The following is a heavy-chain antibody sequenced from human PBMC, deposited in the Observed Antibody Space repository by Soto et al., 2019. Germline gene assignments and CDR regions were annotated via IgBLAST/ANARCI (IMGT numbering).Heavy chain of an antibody. Sequence: QVQLVESGGGVVQPGRSLRLSCAASGFTFSSYAMHWVRQAPGKGLEWVAVISYDGSNKYYADSVKGRFTISRDNSKNPLYLQMNSLRAEDTAVYYCAGAPPPHDSSGYYWPIFDYWGQGTLVTVSS. D-gene: IGHD3-22*01. CDR2: ISYDGSNK. J-gene: IGHJ4*02. CDR3: AGAPPPHDSSGYYWPIFDY. V-gene: IGHV3-30-3*01. CDR1: GFTFSSYA.